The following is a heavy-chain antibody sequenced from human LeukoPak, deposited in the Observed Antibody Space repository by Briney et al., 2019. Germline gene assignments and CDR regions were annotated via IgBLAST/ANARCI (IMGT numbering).Heavy chain of an antibody. Sequence: GGSLRLSCAASGFTFSSYAMSWVRRAPGKGLEWVSATSGSGGSTYYADSVKGRFTISRDNSKNTLYLQMNSLRAEDTAVYYCAKWAYSSGWSPSDYWAREPWSPSPQ. CDR1: GFTFSSYA. CDR3: AKWAYSSGWSPSDY. CDR2: TSGSGGST. D-gene: IGHD6-19*01. V-gene: IGHV3-23*01. J-gene: IGHJ4*02.